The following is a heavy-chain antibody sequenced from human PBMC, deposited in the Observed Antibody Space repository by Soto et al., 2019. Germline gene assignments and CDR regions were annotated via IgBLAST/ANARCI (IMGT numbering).Heavy chain of an antibody. CDR3: AGQYCSSSSCYFEY. CDR1: GYRFTSYW. CDR2: IYPGDSDT. D-gene: IGHD2-2*01. V-gene: IGHV5-51*01. J-gene: IGHJ4*01. Sequence: GESLKISCKGSGYRFTSYWIGWVRQMPGRGPEWMGIIYPGDSDTRYSPSFQGQVTISADKSISTAYLQWSSLKASDTATYYCAGQYCSSSSCYFEYWGHGTLVSVSS.